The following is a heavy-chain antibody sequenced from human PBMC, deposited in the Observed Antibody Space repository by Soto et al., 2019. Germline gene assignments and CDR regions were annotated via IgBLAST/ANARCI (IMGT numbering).Heavy chain of an antibody. V-gene: IGHV3-30-3*01. CDR1: GFTFSSYA. CDR2: ISYDENNK. Sequence: VHLEESGGGVVQPEKSLRLSCAASGFTFSSYALHWVRQAPGKGLEWVAFISYDENNKKYADAVKGRFTISRDNSQKTLFLHMNSLRPEDTAVYYCARDYGSGSFLFEYWGQGRVVTVS. D-gene: IGHD3-10*01. CDR3: ARDYGSGSFLFEY. J-gene: IGHJ4*02.